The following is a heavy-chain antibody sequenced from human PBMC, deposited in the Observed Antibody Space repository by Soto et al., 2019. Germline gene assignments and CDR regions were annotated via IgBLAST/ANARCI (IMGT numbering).Heavy chain of an antibody. J-gene: IGHJ4*02. CDR3: TITLRGKLGGRIVDFDY. V-gene: IGHV3-15*01. CDR1: GFNFTNAW. D-gene: IGHD3-16*01. CDR2: IKRKSEGGVT. Sequence: GGSLRLSCAASGFNFTNAWMKWVRQFPGKGLEWVGRIKRKSEGGVTDYGAPVRGRFTISRDDSKSMLFLHMSSLKTEDTALYYCTITLRGKLGGRIVDFDYWGQGALVPVSS.